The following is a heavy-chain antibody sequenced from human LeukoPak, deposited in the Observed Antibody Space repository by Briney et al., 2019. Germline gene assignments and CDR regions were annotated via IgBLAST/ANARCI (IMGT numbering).Heavy chain of an antibody. CDR1: GFTFTNYA. Sequence: PGGSLRLSCVASGFTFTNYAMSWVRQAPGKGLEWASAITGSDGTSHYAGSVKGRFTISRDNSKNTLYLQVNSLRAEDTAVYYCAKWGDYDILTGYYVPDYWGQGTLVTVSS. D-gene: IGHD3-9*01. V-gene: IGHV3-23*01. CDR2: ITGSDGTS. CDR3: AKWGDYDILTGYYVPDY. J-gene: IGHJ4*02.